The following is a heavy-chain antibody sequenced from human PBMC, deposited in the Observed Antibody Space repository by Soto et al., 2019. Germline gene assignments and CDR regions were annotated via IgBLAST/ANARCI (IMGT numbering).Heavy chain of an antibody. V-gene: IGHV3-33*01. Sequence: GGSLRLSCAASGFTFSSYGMHWVRQAPGKGLEWVAVIWYDGSNKYYADSGKGRFTISRDNSKNTLYLEMNSLRAEDTAVYYGARDHLWFGEFEYWGQGALVTVSA. J-gene: IGHJ4*02. CDR1: GFTFSSYG. CDR2: IWYDGSNK. CDR3: ARDHLWFGEFEY. D-gene: IGHD3-10*01.